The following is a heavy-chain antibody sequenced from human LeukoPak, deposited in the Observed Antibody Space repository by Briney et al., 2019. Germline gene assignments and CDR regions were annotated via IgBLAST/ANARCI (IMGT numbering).Heavy chain of an antibody. CDR1: GYTFTSYG. V-gene: IGHV1-18*01. J-gene: IGHJ4*02. CDR3: AREGQRGYSYGWFDY. Sequence: SVKVSCKASGYTFTSYGISWVRQAPGQGLEWMGWISAYNGNTNYAQRLQGRVTMTTDTSTSTAYMELRSLRSDDTAVYYCAREGQRGYSYGWFDYWGRGTLVTVSS. D-gene: IGHD5-18*01. CDR2: ISAYNGNT.